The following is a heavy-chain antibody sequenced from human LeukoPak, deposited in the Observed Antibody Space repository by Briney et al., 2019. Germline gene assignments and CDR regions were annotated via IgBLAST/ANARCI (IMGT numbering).Heavy chain of an antibody. CDR2: ISGSGGTT. Sequence: SGGSLRLSCAASGFTFSSYAMSWVRQAPGKGLEWVSAISGSGGTTYYADSVKGRFTISRDNSKNTLYLQMNSLRAEDTAVYYCAKDEGPYRYYDSSGYPYWGQGTLVTVSS. V-gene: IGHV3-23*01. CDR3: AKDEGPYRYYDSSGYPY. J-gene: IGHJ4*02. D-gene: IGHD3-22*01. CDR1: GFTFSSYA.